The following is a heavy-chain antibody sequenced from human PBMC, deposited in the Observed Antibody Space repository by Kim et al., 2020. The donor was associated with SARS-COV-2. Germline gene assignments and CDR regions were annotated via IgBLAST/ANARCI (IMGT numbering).Heavy chain of an antibody. D-gene: IGHD2-2*01. CDR3: AKGGGHCSSTSCYFGWFDP. CDR1: GFTFHNSA. CDR2: VNGNGGGT. J-gene: IGHJ5*02. Sequence: GGSLRLSCAASGFTFHNSAMSWVRQAPGKGLEWVSGVNGNGGGTGYADSVKGRFTISRDNAKNFLYLQMNSLRAEDTALYHCAKGGGHCSSTSCYFGWFDPWGQGTLVTVAS. V-gene: IGHV3-20*01.